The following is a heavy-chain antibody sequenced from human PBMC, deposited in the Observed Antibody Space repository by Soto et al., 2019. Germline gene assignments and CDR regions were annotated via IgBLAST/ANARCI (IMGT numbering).Heavy chain of an antibody. J-gene: IGHJ6*01. Sequence: QVQLVQSGGGVVQPGGSLRLSCAASGFTFSSYGMHWVRQAPGKGLDWVAVIWYDGSKIYYADSVKGRFTISRDNSKSTLYLQRTSLRAEDTAVYSCAIPLAQHQLGFGMYVWGQGSPVTVSS. CDR2: IWYDGSKI. CDR1: GFTFSSYG. CDR3: AIPLAQHQLGFGMYV. V-gene: IGHV3-33*01. D-gene: IGHD6-13*01.